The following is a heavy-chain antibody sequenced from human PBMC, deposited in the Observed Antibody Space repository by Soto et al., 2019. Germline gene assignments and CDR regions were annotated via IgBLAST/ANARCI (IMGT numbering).Heavy chain of an antibody. CDR2: IIPIFGTA. Sequence: ASVKVSCKASGGTFSSYAISWVRQAPGQGLEWMGGIIPIFGTANYAQKFQGRVTITADESTSTAYMELSSLRSEDTAVYYCARSRITMRVGLWYFDLWGQGTMVTVSS. V-gene: IGHV1-69*13. CDR3: ARSRITMRVGLWYFDL. CDR1: GGTFSSYA. D-gene: IGHD3-22*01. J-gene: IGHJ3*01.